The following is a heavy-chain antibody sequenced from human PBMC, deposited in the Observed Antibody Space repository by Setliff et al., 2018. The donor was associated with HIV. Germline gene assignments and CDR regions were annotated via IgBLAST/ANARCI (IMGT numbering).Heavy chain of an antibody. CDR2: IYYTGST. D-gene: IGHD2-21*01. CDR3: ARPYIVSSSWYFEY. V-gene: IGHV4-38-2*02. CDR1: HDSISRDYY. Sequence: PSETLSLTCTVSHDSISRDYYWAWIRQPPGKGLEWIGAIYYTGSTYYNPSLRSRVTISVDTSKNQFSLKLSSVTAADTAVYYCARPYIVSSSWYFEYWSPGTRVTVSS. J-gene: IGHJ4*02.